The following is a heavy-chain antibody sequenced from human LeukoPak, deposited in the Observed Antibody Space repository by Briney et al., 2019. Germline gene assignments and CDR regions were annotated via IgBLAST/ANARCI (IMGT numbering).Heavy chain of an antibody. D-gene: IGHD6-13*01. V-gene: IGHV1-46*01. J-gene: IGHJ2*01. CDR1: GDTFTSYC. CDR2: INPSGGGT. CDR3: ARDPKVAAAGTRYFDL. Sequence: ASVKVSCKASGDTFTSYCMHWVRQAPGQGLEWMGIINPSGGGTSYAQKFQGRVTMTRDTSTSTVYMELSSLRSEDTAVYSCARDPKVAAAGTRYFDLWGRGTLVTVSS.